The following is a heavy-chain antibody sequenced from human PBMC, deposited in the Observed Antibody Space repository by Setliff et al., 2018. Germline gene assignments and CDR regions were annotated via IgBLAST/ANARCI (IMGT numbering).Heavy chain of an antibody. V-gene: IGHV4-4*07. D-gene: IGHD6-19*01. CDR3: AREQWLDPPGYYYMDV. CDR2: IYTNRTT. Sequence: SETLSLTCTVSGGSISSYFWTWVRQPAGKGLEWIGRIYTNRTTNYNPSLKSRVTMSVDTSKNHFSLKLNSVTAADMAVYYCAREQWLDPPGYYYMDVWAKGTTVTVSS. CDR1: GGSISSYF. J-gene: IGHJ6*03.